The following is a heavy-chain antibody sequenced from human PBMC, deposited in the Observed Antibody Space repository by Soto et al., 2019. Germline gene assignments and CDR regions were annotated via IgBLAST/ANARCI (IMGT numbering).Heavy chain of an antibody. CDR1: GYTFTSYD. V-gene: IGHV1-8*01. D-gene: IGHD3-10*01. Sequence: QVQLVQSGAEVKKPGASVKVSCKASGYTFTSYDINWVRQATGQGLEWMGWMNPNSGNTGYAQKFKGRVTMTRNTTKSTAYMELSSLRSEDTAVYYCARCRVELLWFGELPHYYCMDVWGQGTTVTVSS. CDR2: MNPNSGNT. CDR3: ARCRVELLWFGELPHYYCMDV. J-gene: IGHJ6*02.